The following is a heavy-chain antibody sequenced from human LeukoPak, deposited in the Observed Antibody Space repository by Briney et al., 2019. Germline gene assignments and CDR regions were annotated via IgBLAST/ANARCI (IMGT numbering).Heavy chain of an antibody. D-gene: IGHD3-10*01. Sequence: ASVKVSCKASGYTFTSYGISWVRQAPGQGLEWMGWISAYNGNTNYAQKLQGRVTMTTDTSTSTAYMGLRSLRSDDTAVYYCARGQNTMVRGVIADYWGQGTLVTVSS. CDR2: ISAYNGNT. CDR3: ARGQNTMVRGVIADY. V-gene: IGHV1-18*01. CDR1: GYTFTSYG. J-gene: IGHJ4*02.